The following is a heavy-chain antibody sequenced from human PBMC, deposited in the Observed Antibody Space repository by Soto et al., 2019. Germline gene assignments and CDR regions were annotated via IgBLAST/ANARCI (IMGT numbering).Heavy chain of an antibody. D-gene: IGHD3-3*01. CDR2: ISHDGSNK. CDR1: GFTFSSYA. J-gene: IGHJ6*02. Sequence: QVQLVESGGGVVQPGRSLRLSCAASGFTFSSYAMHWVRQAPGKGLEWVAVISHDGSNKYYADSVKGRFTISRDNSKNTLYLQMNSLRAEDTAVYYCARTGDLAWSGYSQRWERYYYYGMDVWGQGTTVTVSS. V-gene: IGHV3-30-3*01. CDR3: ARTGDLAWSGYSQRWERYYYYGMDV.